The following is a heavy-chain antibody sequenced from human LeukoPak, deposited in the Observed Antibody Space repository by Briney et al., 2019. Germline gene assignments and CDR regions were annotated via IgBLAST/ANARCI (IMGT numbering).Heavy chain of an antibody. CDR2: ISYDGSNK. CDR1: GFTFGSYA. V-gene: IGHV3-30-3*02. Sequence: PGRSLRLSCAASGFTFGSYAMHWVRQAPGKGLEWVAVISYDGSNKYYADSVKGRFTISRDNSKNTLYLQMNSLRAEDTAVYYCAKMFMITFGGVRPPSPTDAFDIWGQGTMVTVSS. D-gene: IGHD3-16*01. J-gene: IGHJ3*02. CDR3: AKMFMITFGGVRPPSPTDAFDI.